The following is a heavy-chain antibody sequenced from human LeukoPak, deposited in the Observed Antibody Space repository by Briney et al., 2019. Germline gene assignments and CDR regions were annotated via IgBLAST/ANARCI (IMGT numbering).Heavy chain of an antibody. J-gene: IGHJ4*02. V-gene: IGHV3-53*01. Sequence: PGGSLRLSCAASGLSVSSNYMSWVRQAPGKGLTWVSVIYSSGSTYYADSVKGRFAISRDDSKNTLDLQMNSLRAENTAVYYCARAHGRITRDAYFDYWGQGTLVTVSS. CDR2: IYSSGST. D-gene: IGHD3-10*01. CDR3: ARAHGRITRDAYFDY. CDR1: GLSVSSNY.